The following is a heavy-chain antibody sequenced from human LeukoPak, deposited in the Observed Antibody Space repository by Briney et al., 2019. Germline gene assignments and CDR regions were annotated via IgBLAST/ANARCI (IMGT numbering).Heavy chain of an antibody. Sequence: SQTLSLTCTVSGASISSGDYFWTWIRQPPGKGLEWIGYIFDSGRTDFNPSLKSRVTISVDRSKNQFSLRLSSVTAADTAVYYCANADRFCSGSCHVPDAFDFWGQGTMVTVSS. CDR3: ANADRFCSGSCHVPDAFDF. J-gene: IGHJ3*01. D-gene: IGHD2-15*01. V-gene: IGHV4-30-2*01. CDR2: IFDSGRT. CDR1: GASISSGDYF.